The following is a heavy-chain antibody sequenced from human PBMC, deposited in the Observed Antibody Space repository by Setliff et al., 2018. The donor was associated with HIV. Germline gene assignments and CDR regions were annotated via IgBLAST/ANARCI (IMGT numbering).Heavy chain of an antibody. D-gene: IGHD1-1*01. CDR3: GSCTSKLDWFDP. CDR2: IHYNGRT. CDR1: GDSITNDDYY. Sequence: NPSETLSLTCTGSGDSITNDDYYWGWIRQPPGKGLEWIALIHYNGRTYYDPTLKSQVTIFVDTSKTQFYLKLRSVTASDTPVYYGGSCTSKLDWFDPSGQLTLVAVSS. V-gene: IGHV4-39*01. J-gene: IGHJ5*02.